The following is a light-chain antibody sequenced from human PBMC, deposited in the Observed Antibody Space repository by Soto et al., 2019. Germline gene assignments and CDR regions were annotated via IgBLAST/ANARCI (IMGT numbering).Light chain of an antibody. CDR1: QSFSGPY. CDR3: QQNDNWA. V-gene: IGKV3-20*01. Sequence: VLSQCLATLSLYPGERATLSFRASQSFSGPYLSWYQHKRGEPPRLLFYAASARAAGIPERFSGRGSGTDFTLTITRLQPEDFAEYYCQQNDNWAFGQGTKVDIK. J-gene: IGKJ1*01. CDR2: AAS.